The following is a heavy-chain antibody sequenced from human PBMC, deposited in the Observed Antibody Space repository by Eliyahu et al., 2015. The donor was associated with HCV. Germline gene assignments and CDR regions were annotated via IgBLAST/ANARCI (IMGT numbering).Heavy chain of an antibody. V-gene: IGHV1-46*01. CDR2: INPSGVNT. Sequence: QVQLVQSGAEVKNPGASVKVSCKASGYTFSRYYMHWVRQAPGQGLEWMGIINPSGVNTSYAQKFQGRVTMTRDTSTSTVYMELSSLRSEDTAVYYCARSSTFSGPTDYWGQGTLVTVSS. J-gene: IGHJ4*02. D-gene: IGHD1-26*01. CDR1: GYTFSRYY. CDR3: ARSSTFSGPTDY.